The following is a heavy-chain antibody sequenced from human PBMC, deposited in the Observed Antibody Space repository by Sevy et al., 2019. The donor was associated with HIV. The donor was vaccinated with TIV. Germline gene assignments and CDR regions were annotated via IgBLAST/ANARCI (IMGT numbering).Heavy chain of an antibody. CDR3: AERTNDVFYYGMDV. CDR2: TYYRSKWYN. CDR1: GDSVSSIRTS. Sequence: KQSQTLSLTCAISGDSVSSIRTSWNWIRQSPSRGLEWLGRTYYRSKWYNDYATSVKSRITINADTSKNQVSLQLKSVTPEDTAVYYCAERTNDVFYYGMDVWGQGTTVTVSS. V-gene: IGHV6-1*01. J-gene: IGHJ6*02.